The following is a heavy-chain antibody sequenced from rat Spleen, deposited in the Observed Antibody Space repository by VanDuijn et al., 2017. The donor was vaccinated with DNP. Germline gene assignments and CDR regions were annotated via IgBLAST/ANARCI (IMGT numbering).Heavy chain of an antibody. CDR3: ARSGYNTDYYHLGAY. Sequence: EVQLQESGPGLVKPSQSLSLTCSVTGYSITSHYWAWIRKFPGNKMEWMGYISYSGSTGYNPFLKSRISITRDTSKNQFFLQVNSVTTEDSATYYCARSGYNTDYYHLGAYWGQGTLVTVSS. V-gene: IGHV3-1*01. J-gene: IGHJ3*01. CDR1: GYSITSHY. D-gene: IGHD1-6*01. CDR2: ISYSGST.